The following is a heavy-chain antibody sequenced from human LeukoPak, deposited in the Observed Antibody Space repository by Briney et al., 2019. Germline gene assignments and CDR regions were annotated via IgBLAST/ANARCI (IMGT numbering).Heavy chain of an antibody. CDR1: GGSISSSSYY. V-gene: IGHV4-39*07. Sequence: SETLSHTCTVSGGSISSSSYYWGWIRQPPGKGLEWIGSIYYSGSTYYNPSLKSRVTISVDTSKNQFSLKLSSVTAADTAVYYCARVRGGSGPYYFDYWGQGTLVTVSS. D-gene: IGHD6-19*01. CDR3: ARVRGGSGPYYFDY. CDR2: IYYSGST. J-gene: IGHJ4*02.